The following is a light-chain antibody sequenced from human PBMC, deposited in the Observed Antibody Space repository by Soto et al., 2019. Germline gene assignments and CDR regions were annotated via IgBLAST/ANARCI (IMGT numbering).Light chain of an antibody. CDR3: QQYYSYPLT. CDR1: HDISTY. V-gene: IGKV1-9*01. CDR2: AAS. J-gene: IGKJ5*01. Sequence: DIQLTQSPSLLSASVGDRVTITCRASHDISTYLAWYQQKPGKAPKLLIYAASTLQSGVPSRFSGSGSGTDFTLTISCLQSEDFATYYCQQYYSYPLTFGQGTRLEIK.